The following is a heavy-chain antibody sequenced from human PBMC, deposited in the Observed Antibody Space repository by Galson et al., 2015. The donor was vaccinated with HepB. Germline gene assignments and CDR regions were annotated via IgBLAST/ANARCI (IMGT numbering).Heavy chain of an antibody. V-gene: IGHV3-30*03. CDR3: ARGITMIRGVKGP. J-gene: IGHJ5*02. CDR2: ISYDGTNE. D-gene: IGHD3-10*01. CDR1: GFTFSSYS. Sequence: SLRLSCAASGFTFSSYSMNWVRQAPGKGLEWVAVISYDGTNEYYADSVKGRFTISRDNSKNTLYLQMNSLRAEDTAVYYCARGITMIRGVKGPWGQGTLVTVSS.